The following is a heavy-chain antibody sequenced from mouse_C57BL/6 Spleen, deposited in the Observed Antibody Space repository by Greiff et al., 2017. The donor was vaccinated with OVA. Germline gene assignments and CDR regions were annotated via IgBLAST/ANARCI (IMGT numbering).Heavy chain of an antibody. D-gene: IGHD4-1*01. CDR1: GFSLTSYG. CDR2: IWSGGST. J-gene: IGHJ4*01. V-gene: IGHV2-2*01. Sequence: VQLQQSGPGLVRPSQSLSITCTVSGFSLTSYGVHWVRQSPGKGLEWLGVIWSGGSTDYNAAFISRLSISKDNSKSQVFFKMNSLQADDTAIYYCARNFWDQYAMDYWGQGTSVSVSS. CDR3: ARNFWDQYAMDY.